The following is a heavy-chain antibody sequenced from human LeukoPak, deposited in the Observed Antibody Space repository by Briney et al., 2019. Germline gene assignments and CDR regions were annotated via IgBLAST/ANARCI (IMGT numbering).Heavy chain of an antibody. D-gene: IGHD3-10*01. V-gene: IGHV4-34*01. CDR1: GGSINNYY. CDR2: INHSGST. Sequence: SETLFLTCTVSGGSINNYYWSWIRQPPGKGLEWIGEINHSGSTNYNPSLKSRVTISVDTSKNQFSLKLSSVTAADTAVYYCARRGSFTMVRGVITTWGQGTLVTVSS. CDR3: ARRGSFTMVRGVITT. J-gene: IGHJ4*02.